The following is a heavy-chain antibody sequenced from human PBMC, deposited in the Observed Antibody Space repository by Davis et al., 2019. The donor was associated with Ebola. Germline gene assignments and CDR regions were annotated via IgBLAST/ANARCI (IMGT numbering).Heavy chain of an antibody. J-gene: IGHJ4*02. V-gene: IGHV3-30-3*01. CDR2: ISYDGSNK. Sequence: LSLTCAASGFTFSSYAMHWVRQAPGKGLEWVAVISYDGSNKYYADSVKGRFTISRDNSKNTLYLQMNSLRAEDTAVYYCAKDERVVVPAASTFLGYWGQGTLVTVSS. D-gene: IGHD2-2*01. CDR3: AKDERVVVPAASTFLGY. CDR1: GFTFSSYA.